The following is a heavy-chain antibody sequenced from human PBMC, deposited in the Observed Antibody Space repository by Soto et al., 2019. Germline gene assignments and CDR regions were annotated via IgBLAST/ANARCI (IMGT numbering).Heavy chain of an antibody. CDR3: ARVDKSGPFDY. CDR2: ISAYNGNT. D-gene: IGHD2-15*01. Sequence: ASLKLSWKASGYTFTRYTISWVRQAPGQGLEWMGWISAYNGNTNYAQKLQGRVTMTTDTSTSTAYMELRSLRSDDTAVYYCARVDKSGPFDYWGQGTLVTVSS. CDR1: GYTFTRYT. V-gene: IGHV1-18*04. J-gene: IGHJ4*02.